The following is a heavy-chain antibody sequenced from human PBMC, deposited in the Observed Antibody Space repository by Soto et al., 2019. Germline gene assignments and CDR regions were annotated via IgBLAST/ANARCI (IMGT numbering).Heavy chain of an antibody. CDR1: GFTFSSYG. Sequence: GSLRLSCAASGFTFSSYGMHWVRQAPGKGLEWVAVIWYDGSNKYYADSVKGRFTISRDNSKNTLYLQMNSLRAEDTAVYYCARELDYGDGHAFDIWGQGTMVTVSS. J-gene: IGHJ3*02. V-gene: IGHV3-33*01. D-gene: IGHD4-17*01. CDR3: ARELDYGDGHAFDI. CDR2: IWYDGSNK.